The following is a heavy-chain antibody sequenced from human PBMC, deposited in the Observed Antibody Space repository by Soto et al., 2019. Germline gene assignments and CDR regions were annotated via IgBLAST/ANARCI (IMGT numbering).Heavy chain of an antibody. CDR3: TSRLGIAAAGSDY. V-gene: IGHV3-73*02. D-gene: IGHD6-13*01. Sequence: EVQLVESGGGLVQPGGSLKLSCAASGFTFSGSAMHWVRQASGKGLEGVGRIRSKANSYATAYAASVKGRFTISRDDSKNTAYLQMNSLKTEDTAVYYCTSRLGIAAAGSDYWGQGTLVTVSS. CDR1: GFTFSGSA. CDR2: IRSKANSYAT. J-gene: IGHJ4*02.